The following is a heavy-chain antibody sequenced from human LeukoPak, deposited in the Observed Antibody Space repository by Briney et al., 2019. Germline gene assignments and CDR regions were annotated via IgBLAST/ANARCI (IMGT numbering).Heavy chain of an antibody. Sequence: GRSLRLSCAASGFTFSNAWMSWVRQAPGKGLEWVGRIKSKTDGGTTDYAAPVKGRFTISRDDSKNTLYLQMNSLKTEDTAVYYCTTGPHYYDSSGYSQYYFDYWGQGTLVTVSS. D-gene: IGHD3-22*01. V-gene: IGHV3-15*01. CDR3: TTGPHYYDSSGYSQYYFDY. CDR2: IKSKTDGGTT. J-gene: IGHJ4*02. CDR1: GFTFSNAW.